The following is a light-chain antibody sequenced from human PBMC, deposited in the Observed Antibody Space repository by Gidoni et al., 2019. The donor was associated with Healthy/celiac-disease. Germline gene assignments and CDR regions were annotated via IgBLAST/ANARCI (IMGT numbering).Light chain of an antibody. CDR1: QSIGTN. V-gene: IGKV3-15*01. CDR3: QQCNDWPMYT. CDR2: GAS. Sequence: EMVMTQSPATLAVSPGERVILSCRASQSIGTNLAWYQQKPGQAPRLLLSGASTRATGIPARFSASGSGTEFTLTISSLQSEDFAVYYCQQCNDWPMYTFGQGTELEIK. J-gene: IGKJ2*01.